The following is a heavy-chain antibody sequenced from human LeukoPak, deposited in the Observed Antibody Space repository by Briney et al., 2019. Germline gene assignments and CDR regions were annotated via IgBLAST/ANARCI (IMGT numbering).Heavy chain of an antibody. CDR2: INSDGSST. Sequence: GGSLRLSCAASGFTFSSYWMHWVRQAPGKGLVWVSRINSDGSSTSYADSVKGRFTISRDNAKNTLYLQMNSLRAEDTAVYYCARARYSGGPRGFDYWGQGTLVTVSS. J-gene: IGHJ4*02. CDR3: ARARYSGGPRGFDY. D-gene: IGHD6-19*01. V-gene: IGHV3-74*01. CDR1: GFTFSSYW.